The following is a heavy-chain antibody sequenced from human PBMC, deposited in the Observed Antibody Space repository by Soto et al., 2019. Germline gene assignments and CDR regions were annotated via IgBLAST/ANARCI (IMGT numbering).Heavy chain of an antibody. CDR1: GGSISTYY. CDR3: ASSAAQAFDS. Sequence: PSETLSLTCTVSGGSISTYYWSWIRQPPGKGLEWIGYLYYSGSTSYNPSLKSRVFLSLDTSKNQFSLKLNSVTAADTAVYYCASSAAQAFDSWGQGTLVTVS. V-gene: IGHV4-59*01. CDR2: LYYSGST. J-gene: IGHJ4*02. D-gene: IGHD3-10*01.